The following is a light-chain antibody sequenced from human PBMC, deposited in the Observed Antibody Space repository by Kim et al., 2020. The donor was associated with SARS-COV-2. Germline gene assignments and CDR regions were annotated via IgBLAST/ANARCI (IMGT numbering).Light chain of an antibody. CDR2: DVS. CDR1: ISAVGGYNY. J-gene: IGLJ3*02. V-gene: IGLV2-11*01. Sequence: IPSTQNISAVGGYNYVSCYHHFPGTAPKLMIYDVSKRPTGVPDHFSGSKSGNTASLTISGLQAEDEADYYCCSYAGSDTQWVFGGGTQLTVL. CDR3: CSYAGSDTQWV.